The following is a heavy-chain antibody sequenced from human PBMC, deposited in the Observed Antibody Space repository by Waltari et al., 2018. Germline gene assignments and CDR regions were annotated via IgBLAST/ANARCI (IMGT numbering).Heavy chain of an antibody. D-gene: IGHD2-21*01. Sequence: QVQLVQSGAEVKKPGSSVKVSCKASGGTFSSYAISWVRQAPGQGLEWMGGIIPIFGTANYAQKFQGRVTITTDESTSTAYMELSSLRSEDTAVYYCASYYLCGGDCYSSGTDAFDIWGQGTMVTASS. CDR1: GGTFSSYA. CDR2: IIPIFGTA. V-gene: IGHV1-69*05. CDR3: ASYYLCGGDCYSSGTDAFDI. J-gene: IGHJ3*02.